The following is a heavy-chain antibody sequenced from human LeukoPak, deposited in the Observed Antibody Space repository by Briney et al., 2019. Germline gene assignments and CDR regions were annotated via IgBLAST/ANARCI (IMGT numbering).Heavy chain of an antibody. CDR1: GGFITSYY. CDR2: IYYSGST. D-gene: IGHD3-10*01. CDR3: AREYGSAMNP. Sequence: SETLSLTCTVSGGFITSYYWSWIRQPPGKGLEWIGYIYYSGSTSYNPSLKSRVTISVHTSKRQFSPKLSSVTAADTAVYYCAREYGSAMNPWGQGNLVTVSS. J-gene: IGHJ5*02. V-gene: IGHV4-59*01.